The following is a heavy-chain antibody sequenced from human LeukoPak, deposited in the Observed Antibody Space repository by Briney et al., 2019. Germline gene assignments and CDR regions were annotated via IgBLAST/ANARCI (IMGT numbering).Heavy chain of an antibody. Sequence: ASVKVSCKVSGYTLTELSMHWVRQAPGKGLGWMGGFDPEDGETIYAQKFQGRVTMTEDTSTDTAYMELSSLRSEDTAVYYCARASYSSSWYSGYYYGMDVWSQGTTVTVSS. CDR1: GYTLTELS. V-gene: IGHV1-24*01. D-gene: IGHD6-13*01. J-gene: IGHJ6*02. CDR3: ARASYSSSWYSGYYYGMDV. CDR2: FDPEDGET.